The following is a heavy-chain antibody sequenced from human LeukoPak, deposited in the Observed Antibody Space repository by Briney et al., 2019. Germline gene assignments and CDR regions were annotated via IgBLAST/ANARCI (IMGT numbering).Heavy chain of an antibody. Sequence: KPSETLSLTCSVSGGSISNYYWSWIRQPPGMGLEWIGNIYYSGSTDYNPSLKSPFTMSVDTSKNQFSLKMSSVTAADTAVYYCARGFSVWTGYYYYYGMDVWGLGTTVTVSS. D-gene: IGHD1-1*01. J-gene: IGHJ6*02. CDR3: ARGFSVWTGYYYYYGMDV. V-gene: IGHV4-59*01. CDR1: GGSISNYY. CDR2: IYYSGST.